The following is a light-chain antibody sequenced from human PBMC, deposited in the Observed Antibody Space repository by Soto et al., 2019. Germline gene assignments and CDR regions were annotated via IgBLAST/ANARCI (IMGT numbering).Light chain of an antibody. CDR1: TSDVGRYNY. CDR3: NSYTSSSTYV. J-gene: IGLJ1*01. Sequence: QSVLTQPASLSGSPGQSITISCTGTTSDVGRYNYVSWYQQHPGKAPKLIIYDVSKRPTGVFNSFSGSKFGKAASLTISGLQAEDEADYYCNSYTSSSTYVFGTGTKVTVL. V-gene: IGLV2-14*01. CDR2: DVS.